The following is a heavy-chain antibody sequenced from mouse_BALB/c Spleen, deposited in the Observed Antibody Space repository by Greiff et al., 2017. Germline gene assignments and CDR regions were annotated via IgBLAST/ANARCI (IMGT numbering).Heavy chain of an antibody. CDR1: GFSLTNSG. CDR3: AISTMITTDYAMDY. CDR2: IWGDGST. Sequence: VKLMESGPGLVAPSQSLSITCTVSGFSLTNSGVHWVRQSPGKGLEWLGVIWGDGSTNYNSAFKSRLSISKDNSKSQVFLKMNSLQTDDTARYYCAISTMITTDYAMDYWGQGTSVTVSS. D-gene: IGHD2-4*01. V-gene: IGHV2-6-6*01. J-gene: IGHJ4*01.